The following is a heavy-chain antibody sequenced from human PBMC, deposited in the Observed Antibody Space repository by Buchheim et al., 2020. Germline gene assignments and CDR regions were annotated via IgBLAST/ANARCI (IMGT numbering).Heavy chain of an antibody. Sequence: EVQLLESGGGLVQPGGSLRLSCAASGFTFSSYAMSWVRQAPGKGLEWVSAISGSGGSTYYADSVQGRFTISRDNSKNTLYLQMNSLRAEDTAVYYCAKYCSSTSCYSHEYFQHWGQGTL. D-gene: IGHD2-2*01. CDR1: GFTFSSYA. CDR2: ISGSGGST. V-gene: IGHV3-23*01. J-gene: IGHJ1*01. CDR3: AKYCSSTSCYSHEYFQH.